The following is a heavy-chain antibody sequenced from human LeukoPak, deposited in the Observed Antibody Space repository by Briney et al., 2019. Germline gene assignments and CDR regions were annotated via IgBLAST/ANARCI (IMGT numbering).Heavy chain of an antibody. Sequence: PGGSLRLSSAASGFTFSSYWMTWVPQGPGKGLEWVVNTKQDGSEKYYVDSVKGRFTISRDNAKNSLYLQMNSLRAEDTAVYYCARDEIGGSYYSSVSWGQGTLVTVSS. CDR1: GFTFSSYW. J-gene: IGHJ4*02. CDR3: ARDEIGGSYYSSVS. D-gene: IGHD1-26*01. CDR2: TKQDGSEK. V-gene: IGHV3-7*01.